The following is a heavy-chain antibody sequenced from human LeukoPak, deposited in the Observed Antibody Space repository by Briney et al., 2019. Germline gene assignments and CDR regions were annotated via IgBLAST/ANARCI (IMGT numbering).Heavy chain of an antibody. Sequence: GGSLRLSCAASGFTFSTSAKHWVRQAPGKGLEWVAVISSDGSDTNYADSVKGRFTISRDNSKNTLYLQMNSLRAEDTAVYYCAKSDLWFELTYGMDVWGQGTTVTVSS. CDR3: AKSDLWFELTYGMDV. CDR2: ISSDGSDT. J-gene: IGHJ6*02. D-gene: IGHD3-10*01. CDR1: GFTFSTSA. V-gene: IGHV3-30*04.